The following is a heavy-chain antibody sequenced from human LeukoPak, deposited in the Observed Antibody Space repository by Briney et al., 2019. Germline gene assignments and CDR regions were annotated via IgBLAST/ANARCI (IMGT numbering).Heavy chain of an antibody. J-gene: IGHJ4*02. V-gene: IGHV4-39*07. Sequence: KASETLSLTCTVSGFSISSSSNYWGWLRQPPGKGLDWIVNIYYSGSTYNNPSLKSRVTISVDTSKNQFSLKLSPVTAADTAVYYCARETAYYYDSSGPFDYWGQGTLVTVSS. CDR2: IYYSGST. D-gene: IGHD3-22*01. CDR1: GFSISSSSNY. CDR3: ARETAYYYDSSGPFDY.